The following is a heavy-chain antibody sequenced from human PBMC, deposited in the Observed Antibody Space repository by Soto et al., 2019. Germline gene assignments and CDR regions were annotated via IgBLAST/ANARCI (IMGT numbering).Heavy chain of an antibody. J-gene: IGHJ4*02. CDR3: AARHFWSRPWTDRRLDY. Sequence: PSETLSLTCTVSGGSISSSSYYWGWIRQPPGKGLEWIGSIYYSGNTSYNPSLTSRVTISVDKSKSHFSLNLTSVTAADTAVYYCAARHFWSRPWTDRRLDYWGQGTLVTVSS. CDR1: GGSISSSSYY. V-gene: IGHV4-39*07. CDR2: IYYSGNT. D-gene: IGHD3-3*02.